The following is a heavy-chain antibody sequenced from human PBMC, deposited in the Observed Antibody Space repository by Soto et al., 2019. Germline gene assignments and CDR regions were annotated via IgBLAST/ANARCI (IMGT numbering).Heavy chain of an antibody. D-gene: IGHD1-26*01. J-gene: IGHJ4*02. CDR3: AREGELSGSYGLIDY. CDR1: GFTFSSYA. CDR2: ISYDGSNK. Sequence: GGSLRLSCAASGFTFSSYAMHWVRQAPGKGLEWVAVISYDGSNKYYADSVKGRFTISRDNSKNTLYLQMNSLRAEDTAVYYCAREGELSGSYGLIDYWGQGTLVTVSS. V-gene: IGHV3-30*04.